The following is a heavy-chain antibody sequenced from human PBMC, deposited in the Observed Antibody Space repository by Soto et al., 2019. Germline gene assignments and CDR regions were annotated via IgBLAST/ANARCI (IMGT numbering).Heavy chain of an antibody. Sequence: EVQLVESGGGLVKPGGSLRLSCAASGFTFSSYSMNWVRQAPGKGLEWVSSISSSSSYIYYADSVEGRFTISSDNAKNSRYLQMNSLRAEDTAVYYCASDENDILTGSSPGDYYYGMDVWGQGTTVTVSS. V-gene: IGHV3-21*01. CDR2: ISSSSSYI. D-gene: IGHD3-9*01. CDR3: ASDENDILTGSSPGDYYYGMDV. CDR1: GFTFSSYS. J-gene: IGHJ6*02.